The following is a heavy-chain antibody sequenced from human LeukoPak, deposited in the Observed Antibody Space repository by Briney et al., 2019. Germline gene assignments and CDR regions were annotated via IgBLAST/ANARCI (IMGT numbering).Heavy chain of an antibody. Sequence: GGSLRLSCAASGFTLRSYDFNWVRQAPGKGLEWVSYISSSSSTIYYADSVKGRFTISRDNAKNSVYLQMNSLRAEDTAVYYCARDYSSGWYVFDYWGQGTLVTVSS. V-gene: IGHV3-48*04. J-gene: IGHJ4*02. CDR2: ISSSSSTI. CDR3: ARDYSSGWYVFDY. CDR1: GFTLRSYD. D-gene: IGHD6-19*01.